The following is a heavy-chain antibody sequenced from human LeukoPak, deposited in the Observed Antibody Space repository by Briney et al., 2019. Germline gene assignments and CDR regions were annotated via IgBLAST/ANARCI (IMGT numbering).Heavy chain of an antibody. Sequence: GGSLRLSCAASGFTFSIYAMSWVRQAPGKGLEWVSAISGSGGSTYYADSVKGRFTISRDNSKNTLYLQMNSLRAEDTAVYYCAKDLLRFGESCFDYWGQGTLVTVSS. CDR2: ISGSGGST. CDR3: AKDLLRFGESCFDY. J-gene: IGHJ4*02. CDR1: GFTFSIYA. D-gene: IGHD3-10*01. V-gene: IGHV3-23*01.